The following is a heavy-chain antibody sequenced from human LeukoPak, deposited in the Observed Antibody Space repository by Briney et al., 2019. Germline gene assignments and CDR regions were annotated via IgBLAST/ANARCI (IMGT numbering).Heavy chain of an antibody. CDR2: IIPIFGTA. CDR3: ATLDGYCCSTSCPYYYYYMDV. J-gene: IGHJ6*03. CDR1: GGTFSCYA. Sequence: SVKVTCKASGGTFSCYAISWVRQAPGQGLEWMGGIIPIFGTANYAQKFQGRVTITTDESTSTAYMELSSLRSEDTAVYYCATLDGYCCSTSCPYYYYYMDVWGKGTTVTVSS. D-gene: IGHD2-2*01. V-gene: IGHV1-69*05.